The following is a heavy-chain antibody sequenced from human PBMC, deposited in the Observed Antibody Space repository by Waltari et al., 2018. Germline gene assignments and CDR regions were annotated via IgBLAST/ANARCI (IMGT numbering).Heavy chain of an antibody. CDR2: IYYSGRT. D-gene: IGHD4-17*01. CDR3: ARSTTVVTLNYYMDV. J-gene: IGHJ6*03. CDR1: GGSISSYY. Sequence: QVQLQESGPGLVKPSETLSLTCTVSGGSISSYYWSWIRQPPGKGLEWIGYIYYSGRTNYNPTLKRRVAISVDTSKNQFSRKLSSVTAADTAVYYCARSTTVVTLNYYMDVWGKGTTVTISS. V-gene: IGHV4-59*01.